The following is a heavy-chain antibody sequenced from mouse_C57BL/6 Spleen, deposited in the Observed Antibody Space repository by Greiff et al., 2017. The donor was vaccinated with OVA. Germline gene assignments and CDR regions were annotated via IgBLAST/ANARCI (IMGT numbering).Heavy chain of an antibody. CDR2: ISYDGSN. J-gene: IGHJ2*01. D-gene: IGHD4-1*01. CDR1: GYSITSGYY. CDR3: AREEWDDYFDY. Sequence: DVKLQESGPGLVKPSQSLSLTCSVTGYSITSGYYWNWIRQFPGNKLEWMGYISYDGSNNYNPSLKNRISITRDTSKNQFFLKLNSVTTEDTATYYCAREEWDDYFDYWGQGTTLTVSS. V-gene: IGHV3-6*01.